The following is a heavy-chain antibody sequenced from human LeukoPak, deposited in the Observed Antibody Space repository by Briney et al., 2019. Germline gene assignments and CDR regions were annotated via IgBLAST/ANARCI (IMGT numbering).Heavy chain of an antibody. CDR3: ARARRDGYNFDY. Sequence: SVKVSCKASGGTFTSYAISWVRQAPGQGLEWMGGIIPIFGTANYAQKFQGRVTITTDESTSTAYMELSSLRSEDTAVYYGARARRDGYNFDYWGQGTLVTVSS. J-gene: IGHJ4*02. CDR1: GGTFTSYA. CDR2: IIPIFGTA. D-gene: IGHD5-24*01. V-gene: IGHV1-69*05.